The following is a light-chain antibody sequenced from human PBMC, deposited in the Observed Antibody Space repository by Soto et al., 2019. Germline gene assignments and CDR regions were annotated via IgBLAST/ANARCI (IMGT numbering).Light chain of an antibody. CDR3: QKYDTSPYS. CDR2: GAS. Sequence: ESVLAQSPGILSLSPGEGATLSCRSSQSVISNYLAWYQKKPGQAPRLLIYGASSRATGIPDRFSGSGSGTEFTLSISRLEPEDCAVYYCQKYDTSPYSFGQGTNLEIK. J-gene: IGKJ2*03. V-gene: IGKV3-20*01. CDR1: QSVISNY.